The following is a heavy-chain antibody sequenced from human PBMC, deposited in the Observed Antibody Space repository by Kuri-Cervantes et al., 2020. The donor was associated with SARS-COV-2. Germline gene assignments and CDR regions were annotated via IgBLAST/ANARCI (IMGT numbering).Heavy chain of an antibody. J-gene: IGHJ3*02. CDR2: IYYSGST. CDR1: GGSISSYY. Sequence: GSLRLSCTVSGGSISSYYWSWIRQPLGKGLEWIGYIYYSGSTNYNPSLKSRVTISVDTSKNQFSLKLSSVTAADTAVYYCARGEGIVLVVYALAFDIWGQGTMVTVSS. CDR3: ARGEGIVLVVYALAFDI. D-gene: IGHD2-8*02. V-gene: IGHV4-59*01.